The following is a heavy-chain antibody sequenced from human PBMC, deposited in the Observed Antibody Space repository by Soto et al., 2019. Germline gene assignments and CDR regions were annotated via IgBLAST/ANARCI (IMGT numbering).Heavy chain of an antibody. Sequence: GSPLRPPFGASKSPLTTTGSPGFPQSPGKGLEWVAVISYDGSVKYYADSVKGRFTISRDNSKSTLAVQMDSLTTEDTAVYFCAKKRRYNYVPRAFDIWGQG. CDR2: ISYDGSVK. CDR3: AKKRRYNYVPRAFDI. CDR1: KSPLTTTG. D-gene: IGHD5-18*01. J-gene: IGHJ3*02. V-gene: IGHV3-30*18.